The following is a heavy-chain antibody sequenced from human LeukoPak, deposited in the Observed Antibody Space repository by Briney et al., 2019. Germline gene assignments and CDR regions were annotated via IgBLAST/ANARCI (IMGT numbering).Heavy chain of an antibody. D-gene: IGHD3-22*01. CDR2: IYSAGST. V-gene: IGHV3-66*01. Sequence: GGSLRLSCAASGFIFSNYGMSWVRQAPGKGLEWVSFIYSAGSTYYADSVKGRFTISRDNSKNTLYLQMNSLRAEDTAVYYCARDLTMIHAFDIWGQGTMVTVSS. J-gene: IGHJ3*02. CDR3: ARDLTMIHAFDI. CDR1: GFIFSNYG.